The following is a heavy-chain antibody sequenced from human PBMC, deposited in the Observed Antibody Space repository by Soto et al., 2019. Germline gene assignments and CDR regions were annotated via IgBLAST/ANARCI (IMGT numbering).Heavy chain of an antibody. J-gene: IGHJ5*02. Sequence: PSETLSLTCTVSGDSISSVDHYWSWIRQPPGKGLEWMGYIYHSGSTHYNPSLNSRLTISIDTSTNRFSLNLTSVTAADTAVYFCARLRWETENNWFDPWGKGALVTVSS. CDR1: GDSISSVDHY. V-gene: IGHV4-30-4*01. D-gene: IGHD1-26*01. CDR3: ARLRWETENNWFDP. CDR2: IYHSGST.